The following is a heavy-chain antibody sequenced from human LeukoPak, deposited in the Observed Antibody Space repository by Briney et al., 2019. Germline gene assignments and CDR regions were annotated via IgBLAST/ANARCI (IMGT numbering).Heavy chain of an antibody. Sequence: SVKVSCKASGGTFSSYAISWVRQAPGQGLEWMGGIIPIFGTANYAQKFQGRVTITADESTSTAYMELSSLGSEDTAVYYCVRSGKWVVTAQNWFDPWGQGTLVTVSS. J-gene: IGHJ5*02. CDR2: IIPIFGTA. D-gene: IGHD2-21*02. CDR3: VRSGKWVVTAQNWFDP. CDR1: GGTFSSYA. V-gene: IGHV1-69*01.